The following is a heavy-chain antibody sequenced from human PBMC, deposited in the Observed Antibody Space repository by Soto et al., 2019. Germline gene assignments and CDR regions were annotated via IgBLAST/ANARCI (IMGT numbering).Heavy chain of an antibody. CDR3: ARAGLSQLVWGSYRPTFFDY. CDR2: IYYSGST. D-gene: IGHD3-16*02. J-gene: IGHJ4*02. CDR1: GGSISSYY. Sequence: SETLSLTCTVSGGSISSYYWSWIRQPPGKGLEWIGYIYYSGSTNYNPSLKSRVTISVDTSKNQFSLKLSSVTAADTAVNYCARAGLSQLVWGSYRPTFFDYWAEGTLVAFSS. V-gene: IGHV4-59*01.